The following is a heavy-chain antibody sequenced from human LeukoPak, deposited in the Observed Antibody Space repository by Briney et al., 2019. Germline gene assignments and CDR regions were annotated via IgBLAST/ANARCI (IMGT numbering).Heavy chain of an antibody. CDR3: AKDLGYYYDSSGYDY. CDR1: GFTFSSYA. D-gene: IGHD3-22*01. Sequence: GGSLRLSCAASGFTFSSYAMHWVRQAPGKGLEWVAVISYDGSNKYYADSVKGRFTISRDNSKNTLYLQMNSLRAEDTAVYYCAKDLGYYYDSSGYDYWGQGTLVTVSS. V-gene: IGHV3-30*04. CDR2: ISYDGSNK. J-gene: IGHJ4*02.